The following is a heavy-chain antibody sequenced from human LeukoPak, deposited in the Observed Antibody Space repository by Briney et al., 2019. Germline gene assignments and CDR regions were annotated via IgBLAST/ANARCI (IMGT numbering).Heavy chain of an antibody. CDR1: GFTFSDYY. V-gene: IGHV3-11*04. D-gene: IGHD6-13*01. Sequence: GGSLRLSCAASGFTFSDYYMSWIRQAPGQWLAWVSYISSSGSTIYYADSVKGRFTISRGNAKNSLYLQMNSLRAEDTAVYYCARDPRPYSSSWPYYFDYWGQGTLVTVSS. CDR2: ISSSGSTI. J-gene: IGHJ4*02. CDR3: ARDPRPYSSSWPYYFDY.